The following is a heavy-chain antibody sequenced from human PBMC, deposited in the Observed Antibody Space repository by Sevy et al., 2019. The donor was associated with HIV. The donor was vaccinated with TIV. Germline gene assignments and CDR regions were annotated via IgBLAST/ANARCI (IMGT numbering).Heavy chain of an antibody. CDR3: ARGATFYSDSSGRVLSVLGAFDI. D-gene: IGHD3-22*01. CDR1: GFTVSSNY. Sequence: GGSLRLSCAASGFTVSSNYMSWVRQAPGKGLEWVSIIFSGGGTYYADSVQGRFTISRDNSKNMVYLQMNSLRAEDTAVFYCARGATFYSDSSGRVLSVLGAFDIWGPGTMVTVSS. CDR2: IFSGGGT. J-gene: IGHJ3*02. V-gene: IGHV3-53*01.